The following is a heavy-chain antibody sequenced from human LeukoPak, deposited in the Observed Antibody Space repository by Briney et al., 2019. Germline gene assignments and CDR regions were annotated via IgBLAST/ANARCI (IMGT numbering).Heavy chain of an antibody. CDR2: ISGSGEST. J-gene: IGHJ4*02. D-gene: IGHD2-15*01. Sequence: PGGSLRLSCAASGFTFSNYAMSWVRQAPGRGLERVSAISGSGESTYYADSVKGRFTISRDNSKNTLHLQMNSLRAEDTAVYHCARQLGYCSDGSCYFDYWGQGTLVTVSS. CDR1: GFTFSNYA. V-gene: IGHV3-23*01. CDR3: ARQLGYCSDGSCYFDY.